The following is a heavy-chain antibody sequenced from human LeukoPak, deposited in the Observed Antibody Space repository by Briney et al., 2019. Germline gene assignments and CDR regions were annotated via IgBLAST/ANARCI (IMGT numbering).Heavy chain of an antibody. CDR1: GFTFDDYA. CDR3: AKARADGTIYFDY. Sequence: GRSLRLSCAASGFTFDDYAMHWVRQAPGKGLEWVSGISWNSGSIGYADSVKGRFTISRDNAKNSLYLQMNSLRAEDTALYYCAKARADGTIYFDYWGQGTLVTVSS. V-gene: IGHV3-9*01. CDR2: ISWNSGSI. J-gene: IGHJ4*02. D-gene: IGHD6-13*01.